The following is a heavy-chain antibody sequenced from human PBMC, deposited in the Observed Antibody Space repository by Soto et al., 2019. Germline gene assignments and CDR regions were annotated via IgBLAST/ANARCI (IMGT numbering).Heavy chain of an antibody. Sequence: ASVKVSCKASGYTFTSYGISWVRQAPGQGLEWMGWISAYNGNTNYAQKLQGRVTMTTDTSTSTAYMELRSLRSDDTAVYYCARNPIIVEEPAPTAERGSAPGAQGTWVPVSS. CDR2: ISAYNGNT. D-gene: IGHD2-2*01. V-gene: IGHV1-18*01. CDR3: ARNPIIVEEPAPTAERGSAP. CDR1: GYTFTSYG. J-gene: IGHJ5*02.